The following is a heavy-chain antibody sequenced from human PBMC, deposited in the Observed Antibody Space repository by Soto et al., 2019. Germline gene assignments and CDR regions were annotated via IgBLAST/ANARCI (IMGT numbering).Heavy chain of an antibody. CDR1: GGSISSSSYY. J-gene: IGHJ6*02. Sequence: SETLSLTCTVSGGSISSSSYYWGWIRQPPGKGLERIGSIYYSGSTYYNPSLKSRVTISVDTSKNQFFLKLSAVTAAVTALYYCACHQKGSGWPIFYCGMEVWGQGTTFTFSS. V-gene: IGHV4-39*01. CDR3: ACHQKGSGWPIFYCGMEV. D-gene: IGHD6-19*01. CDR2: IYYSGST.